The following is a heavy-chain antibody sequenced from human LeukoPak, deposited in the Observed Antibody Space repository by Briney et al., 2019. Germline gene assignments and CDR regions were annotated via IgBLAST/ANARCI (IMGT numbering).Heavy chain of an antibody. CDR3: ARDLTNNWNFWY. Sequence: SVKVSCKASGGTFSSYAISWVRQAPGQGLEWMGGIIPIFGTANYAQKFQGRVTITADESTSTAYMELSSLRSEDTAVYYCARDLTNNWNFWYWGQGTLVTVSS. J-gene: IGHJ4*02. D-gene: IGHD1-7*01. CDR2: IIPIFGTA. V-gene: IGHV1-69*13. CDR1: GGTFSSYA.